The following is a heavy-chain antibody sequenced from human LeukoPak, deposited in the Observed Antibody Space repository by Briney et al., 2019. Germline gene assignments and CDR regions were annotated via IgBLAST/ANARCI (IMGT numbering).Heavy chain of an antibody. CDR3: ARSTSYHFDS. Sequence: GGSLSLSCAASVFTVSTNYLSWVRQAPGKGLEWVSVIYAGGAAYYADYVKGRFTISRDTSNNTLILQMHSLRVEDTAVYYCARSTSYHFDSWGQGILVTVSS. V-gene: IGHV3-53*01. J-gene: IGHJ4*02. CDR2: IYAGGAA. D-gene: IGHD2-2*01. CDR1: VFTVSTNY.